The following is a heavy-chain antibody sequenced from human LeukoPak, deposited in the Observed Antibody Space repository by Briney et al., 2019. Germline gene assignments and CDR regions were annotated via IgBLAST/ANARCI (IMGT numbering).Heavy chain of an antibody. CDR3: AKALNYDFWSGGY. Sequence: PGGSLRLSCAASGFTFSSYWMSWVRQAPGKGLEWVANIKQDGSEKYYVDSVKGRFTISRDNAKNSLYLQMNSPRAEDTAVYYCAKALNYDFWSGGYWGQGTLVTVSS. V-gene: IGHV3-7*03. CDR2: IKQDGSEK. CDR1: GFTFSSYW. J-gene: IGHJ4*02. D-gene: IGHD3-3*01.